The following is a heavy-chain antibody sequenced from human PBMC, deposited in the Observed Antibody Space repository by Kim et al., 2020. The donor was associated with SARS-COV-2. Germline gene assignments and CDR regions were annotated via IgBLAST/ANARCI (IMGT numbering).Heavy chain of an antibody. CDR3: ARDRADCSSTSCKYAFDI. V-gene: IGHV4-59*01. J-gene: IGHJ3*02. CDR1: GGSISSYY. Sequence: SETLSLTCTVSGGSISSYYWSWIRQPPGKGLEWIGYIYYSGSTNYNPSLKSRVTISVDTSKNQFSLKLSSVTAADTAVYYCARDRADCSSTSCKYAFDIWGQGTMVTVSS. CDR2: IYYSGST. D-gene: IGHD2-2*01.